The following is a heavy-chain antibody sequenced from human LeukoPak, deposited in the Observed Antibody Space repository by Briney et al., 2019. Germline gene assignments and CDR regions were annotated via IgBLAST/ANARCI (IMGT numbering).Heavy chain of an antibody. J-gene: IGHJ4*02. CDR1: GFTFSSYA. V-gene: IGHV3-23*01. CDR3: ARAQGFLEWLLSGPLHPDYFDY. D-gene: IGHD3-3*01. Sequence: QAGGSLRLSCAASGFTFSSYAMSWVRQAPGKGLEWVSAISGSGGSTYYADSVKGRFTISRDNSKNTLYLQMNSLRAEDTAVYYCARAQGFLEWLLSGPLHPDYFDYWGQGTLVTVSS. CDR2: ISGSGGST.